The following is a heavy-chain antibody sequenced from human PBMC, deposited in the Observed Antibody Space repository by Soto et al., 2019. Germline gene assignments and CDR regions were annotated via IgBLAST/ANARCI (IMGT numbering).Heavy chain of an antibody. J-gene: IGHJ6*02. Sequence: SVKVSCKASGGTFSSYAISWVRQAPGQGLEWMGGIIPIFGTANYAQKFQGRVTITADESTSTAYMELSSLRFEDTAVYYCARGYYYGSGRPTPGGMDVWGQGTTVTVSS. CDR2: IIPIFGTA. CDR1: GGTFSSYA. CDR3: ARGYYYGSGRPTPGGMDV. D-gene: IGHD3-10*01. V-gene: IGHV1-69*13.